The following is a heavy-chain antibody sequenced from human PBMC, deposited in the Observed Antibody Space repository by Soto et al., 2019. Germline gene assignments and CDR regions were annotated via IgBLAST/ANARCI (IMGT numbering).Heavy chain of an antibody. D-gene: IGHD2-21*01. CDR1: GDSISSANYF. V-gene: IGHV4-30-4*01. CDR3: AREVTVVALSDAFEI. Sequence: QVQLQESGPGLVKPSQTLSLIFTVSGDSISSANYFWSWIRQPPGQGLEWIGYISNRGTPYYNPSLKSRVHISLDTSKNRFSLDMYSVTAADTAVYYCAREVTVVALSDAFEIWGQGTMVTVSS. CDR2: ISNRGTP. J-gene: IGHJ3*02.